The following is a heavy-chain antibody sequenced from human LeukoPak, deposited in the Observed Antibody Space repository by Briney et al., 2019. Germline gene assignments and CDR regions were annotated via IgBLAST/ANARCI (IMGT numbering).Heavy chain of an antibody. CDR1: GFTFSSYA. CDR2: ISGSGGST. CDR3: ARDRERFLTGRGGFDP. V-gene: IGHV3-23*01. J-gene: IGHJ5*02. D-gene: IGHD3-3*01. Sequence: GGSLRLFCAASGFTFSSYAMRWVRQAPGKGLEWVSAISGSGGSTYYADSVKGRFTISGDNSKNTLYLQMNSLRDEDTAVYYCARDRERFLTGRGGFDPWGQGTLVTVSS.